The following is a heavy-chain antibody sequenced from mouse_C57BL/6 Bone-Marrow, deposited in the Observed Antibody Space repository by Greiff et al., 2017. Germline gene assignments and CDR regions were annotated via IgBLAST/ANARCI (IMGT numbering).Heavy chain of an antibody. CDR1: GYAFTNYL. Sequence: VQLQESGAELVRPGTSVKVSCKASGYAFTNYLIEWVKQRPGQGLEWIGVINPGSGGTNSNEKFKGKATLTADKSSSTAYMQISSLTSEDSAGYVCARRRAYWGQGTLVTVSA. J-gene: IGHJ3*01. V-gene: IGHV1-54*01. CDR3: ARRRAY. CDR2: INPGSGGT.